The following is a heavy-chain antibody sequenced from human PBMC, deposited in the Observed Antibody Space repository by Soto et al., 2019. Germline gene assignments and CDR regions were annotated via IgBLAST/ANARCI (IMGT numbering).Heavy chain of an antibody. CDR1: GFTFSSYG. Sequence: PGGSLRLSCAASGFTFSSYGMHWVRQAPGKGLEWVAVISYDGSNKYYADSVKGRFTISRDNSKNTLYLQMNSLRAEDTAVYYCAKDFMKGYYSIPPVSVDDPGQGTRVTVSS. CDR2: ISYDGSNK. D-gene: IGHD4-4*01. CDR3: AKDFMKGYYSIPPVSVDD. V-gene: IGHV3-30*18. J-gene: IGHJ4*02.